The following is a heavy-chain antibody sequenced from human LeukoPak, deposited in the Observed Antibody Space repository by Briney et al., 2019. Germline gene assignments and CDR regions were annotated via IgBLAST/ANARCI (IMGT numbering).Heavy chain of an antibody. CDR1: GFTFSSYW. V-gene: IGHV3-74*03. D-gene: IGHD3-22*01. J-gene: IGHJ5*01. CDR2: INSDGRDT. CDR3: VRVIGGNSGYYLFDS. Sequence: GGSLRLSCAASGFTFSSYWVHWVRQVPGKGLVRVSRINSDGRDTTYADSVKGRFTISRDNARSTVYLEMRSLSWHDMGVYYCVRVIGGNSGYYLFDSWGQGTLVTVSS.